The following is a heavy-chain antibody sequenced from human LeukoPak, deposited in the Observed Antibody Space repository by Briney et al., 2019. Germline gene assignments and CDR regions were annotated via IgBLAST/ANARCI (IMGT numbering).Heavy chain of an antibody. V-gene: IGHV1-69*13. J-gene: IGHJ6*03. D-gene: IGHD3-9*01. CDR3: ARDHGAHFDWFPDYYMDV. CDR2: IIPIFGTA. CDR1: GGTFSSYA. Sequence: ASVKVSCKASGGTFSSYAISWVRQAPGQGLEWMGGIIPIFGTANYAQKFQGRVTITADESTSTAYMELSSLRSEDTAVYYCARDHGAHFDWFPDYYMDVWGKGTTVTISS.